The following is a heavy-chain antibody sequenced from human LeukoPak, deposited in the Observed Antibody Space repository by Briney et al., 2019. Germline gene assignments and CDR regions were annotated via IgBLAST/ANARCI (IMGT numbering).Heavy chain of an antibody. CDR2: SIPLLGIA. CDR1: AGTFSSYA. CDR3: AKTTYYYDSSGYYGY. V-gene: IGHV1-69*04. Sequence: SVKVSCMASAGTFSSYAISWVRQAPGRGVEWMGRSIPLLGIANYAQKFQGRVTITADKSTSTAYMELSSLRSEETAVYYCAKTTYYYDSSGYYGYWGQGTLVTVSS. J-gene: IGHJ4*02. D-gene: IGHD3-22*01.